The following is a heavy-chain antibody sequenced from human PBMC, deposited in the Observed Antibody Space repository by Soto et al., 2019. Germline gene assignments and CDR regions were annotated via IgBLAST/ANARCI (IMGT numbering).Heavy chain of an antibody. CDR3: ARDASTSWHYLDY. CDR1: GGSISSGNYY. Sequence: SETLSLTCTVSGGSISSGNYYWSWIRQHPEKGLEWIGHIYHSGNTYYNPSLKSRVTISVDTSKNHFSLKLSSVTAADTAVYYCARDASTSWHYLDYWGQGTPVTVSS. D-gene: IGHD6-13*01. J-gene: IGHJ4*02. V-gene: IGHV4-31*03. CDR2: IYHSGNT.